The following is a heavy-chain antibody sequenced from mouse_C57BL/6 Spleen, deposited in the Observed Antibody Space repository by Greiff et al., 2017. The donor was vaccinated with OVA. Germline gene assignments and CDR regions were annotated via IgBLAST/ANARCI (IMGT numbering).Heavy chain of an antibody. CDR3: AREGATGDYFDY. J-gene: IGHJ2*01. CDR2: IYPGDGDT. V-gene: IGHV1-82*01. CDR1: GYAFSSSW. D-gene: IGHD4-1*01. Sequence: ESGPELVKPGASVKISCKASGYAFSSSWMNWVKQRPGKGLEWIGRIYPGDGDTNYNGKFKGKATLTADKSSSTAYMQLSSLTSEDSAVYFCAREGATGDYFDYWGQGTTLTVSS.